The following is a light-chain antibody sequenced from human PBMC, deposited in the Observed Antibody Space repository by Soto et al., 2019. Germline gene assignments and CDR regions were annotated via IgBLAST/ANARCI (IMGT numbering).Light chain of an antibody. CDR1: QSLLASCNNMNC. Sequence: DIVMTQSPDSLAVSLGERATINCKSSQSLLASCNNMNCLAWYQHKPGQPPKMLILWASTRESGVPDRFSGSGSGTDFTLTISSLQAEDAAVYYYQHFFSPPFPFGQGTKLEIK. CDR3: QHFFSPPFP. J-gene: IGKJ2*01. CDR2: WAS. V-gene: IGKV4-1*01.